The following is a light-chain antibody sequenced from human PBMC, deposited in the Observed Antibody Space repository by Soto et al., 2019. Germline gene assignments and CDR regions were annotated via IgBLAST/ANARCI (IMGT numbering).Light chain of an antibody. CDR2: GAS. Sequence: EIVMTQSPATLSVSPGERATLSCRASQSVSSNLAWYQQKPGQAPRLLIYGASTRATGVPARFSGSGSGTDFTLTISSLQSEDFAVYYCQQYYNWRPWFGQGTSVEIK. CDR3: QQYYNWRPW. J-gene: IGKJ1*01. V-gene: IGKV3-15*01. CDR1: QSVSSN.